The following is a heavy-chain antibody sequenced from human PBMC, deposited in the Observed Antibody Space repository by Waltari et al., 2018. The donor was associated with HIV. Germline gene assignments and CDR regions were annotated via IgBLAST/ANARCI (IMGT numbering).Heavy chain of an antibody. CDR2: ISNDGSNK. V-gene: IGHV3-30*04. Sequence: QVQLVESGGGVVQPGRSLRLSWAASGLTLSSSALHWVRQAPGKGLEWVAVISNDGSNKYYADSVKGRFTISRDNSKNTLYLQMNSLRAEDTAVYYCARDWGSLRDDYYYYGMDVWGQGTTVTVSS. CDR1: GLTLSSSA. J-gene: IGHJ6*02. D-gene: IGHD3-16*01. CDR3: ARDWGSLRDDYYYYGMDV.